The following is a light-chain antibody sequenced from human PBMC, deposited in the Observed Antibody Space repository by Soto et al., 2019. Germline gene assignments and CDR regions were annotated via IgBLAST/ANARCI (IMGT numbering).Light chain of an antibody. CDR2: DVS. V-gene: IGLV2-14*01. Sequence: QSVLTQPASESGSPGQSITISCTGTSSDVGGYNYVSWYQQHPGKAPKLMIYDVSNRPSGVSNRFSGSKSGNTASLTISGLQAEDEADYYCSSYTSSRDVFGTGTKVTVL. CDR3: SSYTSSRDV. CDR1: SSDVGGYNY. J-gene: IGLJ1*01.